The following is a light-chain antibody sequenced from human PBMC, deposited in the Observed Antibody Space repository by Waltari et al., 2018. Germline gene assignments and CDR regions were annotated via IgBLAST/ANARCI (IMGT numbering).Light chain of an antibody. J-gene: IGKJ1*01. V-gene: IGKV3-20*01. Sequence: EIVLTQSPGTLSLSPGERATLSCRASQSVGRYVAWYQQKPGQAPRLLIYGASSRATGIPDRFSGSGSGTDFSLTISRLEPEDFAVYYCQNHERLPAMFGQGTKVEIK. CDR2: GAS. CDR1: QSVGRY. CDR3: QNHERLPAM.